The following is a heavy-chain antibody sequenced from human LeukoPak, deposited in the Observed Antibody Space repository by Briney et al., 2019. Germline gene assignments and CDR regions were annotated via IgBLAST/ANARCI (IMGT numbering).Heavy chain of an antibody. D-gene: IGHD5-24*01. V-gene: IGHV4-31*03. CDR2: IYYSGST. CDR1: GGSISSGGYY. CDR3: ARDRDVEMATIGAFDI. J-gene: IGHJ3*02. Sequence: SQTLSLTCTVSGGSISSGGYYWSWIRQHPGKGLEWIGYIYYSGSTYYNPSLKSRVTISVDTSKNQFSLKLSSVTAADTAAYYCARDRDVEMATIGAFDIWGQGTMVTVSS.